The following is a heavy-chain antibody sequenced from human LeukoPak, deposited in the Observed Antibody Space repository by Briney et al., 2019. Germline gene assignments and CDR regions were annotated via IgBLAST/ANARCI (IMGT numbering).Heavy chain of an antibody. CDR1: GFTFSSYA. J-gene: IGHJ6*04. CDR2: ITSNGGST. V-gene: IGHV3-64*01. Sequence: GRSLRLSCAASGFTFSSYAMHWVRQAPGKGLEYVSSITSNGGSTYYANSVKDRFTISRDNSKNTLYLQMGSLRTEDMAVYYCARDLTGVGDVWGKGTTVTVSS. D-gene: IGHD3-9*01. CDR3: ARDLTGVGDV.